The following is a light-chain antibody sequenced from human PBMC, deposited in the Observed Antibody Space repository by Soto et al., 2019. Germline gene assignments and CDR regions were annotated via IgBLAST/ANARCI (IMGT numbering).Light chain of an antibody. CDR2: GAS. CDR3: QQYGSSPYT. J-gene: IGKJ2*01. Sequence: EIVLTQSPGTLSLSPGERATLSCRASQSVSSSSLAWYQQEPGQAPRLLIYGASSRATGIPDRFSGSGSGTDFTLTISRLEPEDFAVFYCQQYGSSPYTFGQGTKLEIK. V-gene: IGKV3-20*01. CDR1: QSVSSSS.